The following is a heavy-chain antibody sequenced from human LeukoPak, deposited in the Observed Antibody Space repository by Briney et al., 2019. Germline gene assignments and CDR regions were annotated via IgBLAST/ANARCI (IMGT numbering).Heavy chain of an antibody. CDR3: ARPYSSGWYGMESGY. J-gene: IGHJ4*02. V-gene: IGHV1-2*02. Sequence: ASVKVSCKASGYTFTGYYMHWVRQAPGQGLEWMGWINPNSGGTNYAQKFQGRVTMTRDTSISTAYMELSRLRSDDTAVYYCARPYSSGWYGMESGYWGQGTLVTVSS. CDR2: INPNSGGT. D-gene: IGHD6-13*01. CDR1: GYTFTGYY.